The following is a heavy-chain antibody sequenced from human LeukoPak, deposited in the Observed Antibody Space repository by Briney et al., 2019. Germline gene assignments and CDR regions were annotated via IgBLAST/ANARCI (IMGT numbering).Heavy chain of an antibody. CDR2: IYYSGST. J-gene: IGHJ5*02. D-gene: IGHD3-3*01. CDR3: ARGYYDFWSGYASKRNWFDP. V-gene: IGHV4-39*07. Sequence: SETLSLTCTVSGGSISSSSYYWGWIRQPPGKGLEWIGSIYYSGSTYYNPSLKSRVTISVDTSKNQFSLKLSSVTAADTAVYYCARGYYDFWSGYASKRNWFDPWGQGTLVTVSS. CDR1: GGSISSSSYY.